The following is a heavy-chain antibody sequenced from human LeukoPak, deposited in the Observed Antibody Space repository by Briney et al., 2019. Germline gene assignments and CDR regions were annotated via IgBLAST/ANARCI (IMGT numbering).Heavy chain of an antibody. Sequence: SQTLSLTCTVSGDSISNTNYYWNWIRQPAGKGLEWIGRMFAGGSTNYIPSLKSRVAISVDTSKNQFSLKLTSVTAADTAVYYCAAQAWGGVLDYWGQGTLVTVSS. J-gene: IGHJ4*02. CDR2: MFAGGST. D-gene: IGHD3-16*01. CDR1: GDSISNTNYY. CDR3: AAQAWGGVLDY. V-gene: IGHV4-61*02.